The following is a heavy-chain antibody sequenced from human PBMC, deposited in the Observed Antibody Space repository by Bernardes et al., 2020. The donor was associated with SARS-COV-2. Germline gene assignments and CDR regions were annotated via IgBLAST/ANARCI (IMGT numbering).Heavy chain of an antibody. CDR1: GFSFSDYY. CDR2: ISRSDRGGDSTK. V-gene: IGHV3-11*01. CDR3: AREDINTNSFDY. J-gene: IGHJ4*02. D-gene: IGHD3-22*01. Sequence: GGSLRLSRAASGFSFSDYYISWIRQTPGKGLEWLSYISRSDRGGDSTKSYADSVRGRFTISRDNAEYSVVLEMNSLRAEDTAIYYCAREDINTNSFDYWGQGVPVTVSS.